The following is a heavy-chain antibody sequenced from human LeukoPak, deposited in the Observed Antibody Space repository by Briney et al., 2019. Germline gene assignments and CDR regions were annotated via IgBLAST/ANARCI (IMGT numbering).Heavy chain of an antibody. Sequence: ASVKVSCKASGGTFSSYAISWVRQAPGQGLEWMGWMNPNSGNTGYAQKFQGRVTITRNTSISTAYMELSSLRSEDTAVYYCARAWGSSSWYYFDYWGQGTLVTVSS. CDR1: GGTFSSYA. V-gene: IGHV1-8*03. J-gene: IGHJ4*02. D-gene: IGHD6-13*01. CDR3: ARAWGSSSWYYFDY. CDR2: MNPNSGNT.